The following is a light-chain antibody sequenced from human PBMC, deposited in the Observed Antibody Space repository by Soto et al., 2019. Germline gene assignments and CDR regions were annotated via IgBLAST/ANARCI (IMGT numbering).Light chain of an antibody. Sequence: QSALTQPASVSGSPGQSITISCTGTSSDVGSYNLVSWYQQHPGNAPKLMIYEGSKRPSGVSNRFFGSKSGNTASLTISGLQAEDEGDYYCCSFARGSTLVFGGGTKLTVL. J-gene: IGLJ3*02. CDR1: SSDVGSYNL. CDR3: CSFARGSTLV. CDR2: EGS. V-gene: IGLV2-23*01.